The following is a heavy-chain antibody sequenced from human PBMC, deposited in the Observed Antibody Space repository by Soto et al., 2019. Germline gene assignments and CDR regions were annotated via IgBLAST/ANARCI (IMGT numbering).Heavy chain of an antibody. CDR1: GFTFSSYS. CDR3: ARDGQWLPPGAFDI. CDR2: ISSSSSYI. J-gene: IGHJ3*02. V-gene: IGHV3-21*01. Sequence: GGSLRLSCAASGFTFSSYSMNWVRPAPGKGLEWVSSISSSSSYIYYADSVKGRFTISRDNAKNSLYLQMNSLRAEDTAVYYCARDGQWLPPGAFDIWGQGTMVTVSS. D-gene: IGHD6-19*01.